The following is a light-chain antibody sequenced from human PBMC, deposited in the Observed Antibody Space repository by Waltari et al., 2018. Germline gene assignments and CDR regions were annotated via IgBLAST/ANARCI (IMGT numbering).Light chain of an antibody. CDR3: CSFSGFNTLV. J-gene: IGLJ3*02. CDR2: KAN. V-gene: IGLV2-23*01. CDR1: STDVASYNL. Sequence: QSALTQPASVSGPPGQSITIPCTGTSTDVASYNLVSWHQQHPGKAPLLITYKANNRPSGISTRFSGSTADNTASHTVSGLEAEHEATYYGCSFSGFNTLVFGCCTTLTVL.